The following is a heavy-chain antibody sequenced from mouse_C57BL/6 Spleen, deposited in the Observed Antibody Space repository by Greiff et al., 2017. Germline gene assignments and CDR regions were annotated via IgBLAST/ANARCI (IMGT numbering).Heavy chain of an antibody. J-gene: IGHJ3*01. CDR1: GFTFSDYG. CDR3: ASFSYYSNSY. D-gene: IGHD2-5*01. CDR2: ISSGSSTS. Sequence: EVQLVESGGGLVKPGGSLKLSCAASGFTFSDYGMHWVRQAPEQGLEWVAYISSGSSTSYYADTVKGRYTISRDNAKNTLFLQMTSLRSEDTAMYYCASFSYYSNSYWGQGTLVTVSA. V-gene: IGHV5-17*01.